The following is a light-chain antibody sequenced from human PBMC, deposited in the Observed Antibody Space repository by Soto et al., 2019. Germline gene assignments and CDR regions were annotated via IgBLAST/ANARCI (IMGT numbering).Light chain of an antibody. CDR2: DVI. CDR1: NSDVGGYNY. J-gene: IGLJ3*02. Sequence: QSALAQPRSVSRSPGQSVTISCTGTNSDVGGYNYFSCYQQHPGTAPKLLIYDVINRPSGVPARFSGSKSGNTASLTISGLKPEDDADYYCWSYAGGPCLFGGGPKVTV. V-gene: IGLV2-11*01. CDR3: WSYAGGPCL.